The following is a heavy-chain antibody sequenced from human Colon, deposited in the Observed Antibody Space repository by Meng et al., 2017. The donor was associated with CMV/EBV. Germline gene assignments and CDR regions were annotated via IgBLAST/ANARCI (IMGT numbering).Heavy chain of an antibody. Sequence: YWIGWVRKMPEKDLEWMGIIYPGDSDTKYSPSFQGQVAISADTSISTAYLQWSSLKASDTAIYYCARHNAYCGGDCYSYGSDYWGQGTLVTVSS. J-gene: IGHJ4*02. CDR2: IYPGDSDT. V-gene: IGHV5-51*01. CDR3: ARHNAYCGGDCYSYGSDY. CDR1: YW. D-gene: IGHD2-21*01.